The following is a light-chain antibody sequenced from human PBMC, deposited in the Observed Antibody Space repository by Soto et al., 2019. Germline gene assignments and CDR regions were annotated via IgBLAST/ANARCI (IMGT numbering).Light chain of an antibody. J-gene: IGKJ2*01. V-gene: IGKV1-5*03. Sequence: DIQMTQSPSTLSASVGDRVTITCRASQSISSWLAWYQQKPGKAPKLLIYKASSLESGVPSRFSGSGSGTEFTLTISSLQPDDVAPYYCQQYNSYPYTFGQGTKLEIK. CDR2: KAS. CDR3: QQYNSYPYT. CDR1: QSISSW.